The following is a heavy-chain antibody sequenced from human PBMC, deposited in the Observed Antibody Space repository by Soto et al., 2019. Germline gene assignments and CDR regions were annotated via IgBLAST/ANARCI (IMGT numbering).Heavy chain of an antibody. J-gene: IGHJ6*02. D-gene: IGHD3-22*01. CDR2: IIPIFGTV. Sequence: QVQLVQSGAEVKKPGSSVKVSCKASGGTFSSYAISWVRQAPGQGLEWMGGIIPIFGTVNYAQKFQGRVTITADESTSTAYMEVSSLKSEDTAVYYCATKYDSRGYYSYYYYGMDVWGQGTTVTVSS. CDR3: ATKYDSRGYYSYYYYGMDV. V-gene: IGHV1-69*12. CDR1: GGTFSSYA.